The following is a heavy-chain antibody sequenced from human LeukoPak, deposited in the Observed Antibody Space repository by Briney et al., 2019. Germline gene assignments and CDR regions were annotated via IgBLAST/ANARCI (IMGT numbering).Heavy chain of an antibody. J-gene: IGHJ6*02. CDR3: ASLYGSGSYEVDV. V-gene: IGHV1-69*04. CDR2: IIPILGIA. D-gene: IGHD3-10*01. Sequence: SVKASCKASGGTFSSYAISWVRQAPGQGLEWMGRIIPILGIANYAQKFQGRVTITADKSTSTAYMELSSLRSEDTAVYYCASLYGSGSYEVDVWGQGTTVTVSS. CDR1: GGTFSSYA.